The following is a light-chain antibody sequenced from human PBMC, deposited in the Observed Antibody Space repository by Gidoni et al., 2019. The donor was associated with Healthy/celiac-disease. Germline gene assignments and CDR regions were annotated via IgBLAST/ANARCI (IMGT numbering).Light chain of an antibody. Sequence: IVLTQSLATLSVSPGERATLSCRASQSVSSNLAWYQQKPGQAPRLLIYGASTRATGIPARFSGSGAGTEFTLTISSLQSEDFAVYYCQQYNNWPPGAYTFGQGTKLEIK. V-gene: IGKV3-15*01. CDR1: QSVSSN. CDR3: QQYNNWPPGAYT. CDR2: GAS. J-gene: IGKJ2*01.